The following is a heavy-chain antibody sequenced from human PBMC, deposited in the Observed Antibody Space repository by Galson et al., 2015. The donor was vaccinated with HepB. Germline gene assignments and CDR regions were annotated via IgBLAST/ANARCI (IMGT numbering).Heavy chain of an antibody. CDR2: ISTNGATI. D-gene: IGHD6-19*01. Sequence: SLRLSCAASGFTFSTFTMSWVRQTPGKGLQWVSYISTNGATIYYTDSVKGRFTVARDNAKNTVFLQMTSLRDDDTGVYYCARVHPEYTSGWYRQALYYFDSWGQGTLVAVSS. CDR3: ARVHPEYTSGWYRQALYYFDS. J-gene: IGHJ4*02. V-gene: IGHV3-48*02. CDR1: GFTFSTFT.